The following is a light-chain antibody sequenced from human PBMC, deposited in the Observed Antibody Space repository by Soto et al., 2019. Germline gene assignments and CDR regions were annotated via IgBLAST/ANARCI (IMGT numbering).Light chain of an antibody. V-gene: IGKV1-5*03. CDR2: KAS. CDR3: QQYNSYPWT. J-gene: IGKJ1*01. Sequence: DIQMTQSPSTLSASVGDRVTITCRASQSISSWLAWYQQKPGKAPKLLIYKASSLESGVTSRFSGSGSGTEFTLTISSLQPDDFETYYCQQYNSYPWTFGQGTKVEIK. CDR1: QSISSW.